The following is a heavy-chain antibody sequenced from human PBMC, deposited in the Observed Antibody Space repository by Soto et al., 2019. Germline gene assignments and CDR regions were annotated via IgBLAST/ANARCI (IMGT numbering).Heavy chain of an antibody. V-gene: IGHV4-59*08. Sequence: LSLTCTVSGGSISSYYWSWIRQPPGKGLEWIGYIYYSGSTNYNPSLKSRVTISVDTSKNQFSLKLSSVTAADTAFYYCARGGALFFCGNADYHSIMDVWGQGTKVTVSS. CDR1: GGSISSYY. CDR3: ARGGALFFCGNADYHSIMDV. D-gene: IGHD2-15*01. CDR2: IYYSGST. J-gene: IGHJ6*02.